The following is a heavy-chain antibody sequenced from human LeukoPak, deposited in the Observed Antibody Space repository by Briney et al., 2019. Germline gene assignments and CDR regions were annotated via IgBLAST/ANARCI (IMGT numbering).Heavy chain of an antibody. D-gene: IGHD2-21*01. V-gene: IGHV3-21*01. Sequence: PGGSLRLSCVTSGFAFSSFNMNWVRQAPGKGLEWVSAISTSGSSRYYADSLKGRFTISRDNAKNSLSLQMNNLRAKDTALYYCARDLGVISALDYWGQGILVTVSS. J-gene: IGHJ4*02. CDR2: ISTSGSSR. CDR1: GFAFSSFN. CDR3: ARDLGVISALDY.